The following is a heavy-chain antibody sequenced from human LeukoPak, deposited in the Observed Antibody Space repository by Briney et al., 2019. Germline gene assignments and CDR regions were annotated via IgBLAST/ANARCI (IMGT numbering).Heavy chain of an antibody. CDR3: ARHYLGSVAG. J-gene: IGHJ4*02. V-gene: IGHV4-38-2*02. Sequence: SETLSLTCTVSGYSISSGYYWSWIRQPPGKGLEWIGEINHSGSTNYNPSLKSRVTISVDASKNQFSLKLSSVTAADTAVYYCARHYLGSVAGWGQGTLVTVSS. CDR2: INHSGST. CDR1: GYSISSGYY. D-gene: IGHD6-19*01.